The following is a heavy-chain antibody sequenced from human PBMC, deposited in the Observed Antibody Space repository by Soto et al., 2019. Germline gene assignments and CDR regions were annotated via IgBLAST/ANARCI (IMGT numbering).Heavy chain of an antibody. J-gene: IGHJ6*02. Sequence: SVKGACNASVYAFTSYVISWLRQAPGQGLEWMGWISAYNGNTNFAQKLQGRVTMTTDTSTSTAYMELRSLRSDDTAVYYCARVVATVAGPYGMDVWGQGTTVTVSS. CDR3: ARVVATVAGPYGMDV. CDR1: VYAFTSYV. D-gene: IGHD6-19*01. V-gene: IGHV1-18*01. CDR2: ISAYNGNT.